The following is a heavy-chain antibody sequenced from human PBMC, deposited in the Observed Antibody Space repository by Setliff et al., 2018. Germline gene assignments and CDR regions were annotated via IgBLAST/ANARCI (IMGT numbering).Heavy chain of an antibody. V-gene: IGHV3-23*01. J-gene: IGHJ3*01. CDR2: LNDVGHNT. D-gene: IGHD6-25*01. Sequence: PGGSLRLSCAASGFTFSTAWMNWVRQAPGKGLEWVSGLNDVGHNTYYADSVKGRFTISRDNSKNTLYLQMNSLRAEDAAVYYCAKHVLSSGWPNDAFDFWGQGTMVTVSS. CDR1: GFTFSTAW. CDR3: AKHVLSSGWPNDAFDF.